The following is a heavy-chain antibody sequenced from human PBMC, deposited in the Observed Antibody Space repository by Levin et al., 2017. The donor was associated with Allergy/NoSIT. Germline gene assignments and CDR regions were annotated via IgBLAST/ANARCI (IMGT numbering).Heavy chain of an antibody. J-gene: IGHJ1*01. V-gene: IGHV3-11*03. Sequence: GGSLRLSCAASGFTFSDYYMSWIRQAPGKGLEWVSYISSSSSYTNYADSVKGRFTISRDNAKNSLYLQMNSLRAEDTAVYYCASSLAAADYFQHWGQGTLVTVSS. CDR1: GFTFSDYY. CDR2: ISSSSSYT. D-gene: IGHD6-13*01. CDR3: ASSLAAADYFQH.